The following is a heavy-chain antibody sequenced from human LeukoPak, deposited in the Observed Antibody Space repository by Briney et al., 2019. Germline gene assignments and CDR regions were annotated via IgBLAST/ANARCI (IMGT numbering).Heavy chain of an antibody. V-gene: IGHV3-21*01. D-gene: IGHD4-11*01. J-gene: IGHJ4*02. CDR2: ISSSSSYI. Sequence: PGGSLRLSCAASGFTFSSYSMNWVRQAPGKGLEWVSSISSSSSYIYYADSVKGRFTISRDNAKNSLYLQMNSLRAEDTAVYYCARLEGYSKTFDYWGQGTLVTVSS. CDR1: GFTFSSYS. CDR3: ARLEGYSKTFDY.